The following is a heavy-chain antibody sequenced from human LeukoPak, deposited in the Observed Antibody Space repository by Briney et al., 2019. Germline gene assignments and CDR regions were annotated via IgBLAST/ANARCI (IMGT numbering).Heavy chain of an antibody. J-gene: IGHJ5*02. V-gene: IGHV3-66*04. Sequence: GGSLRLSCAASGFTFSSYWMSWVRQAPGKGLEWVSVIYSGGSAYYADSVKGRFTTSRDNSKNTLYLQMNSLRAEDTAVYYCASQVYGSGPFDPWGQGTLVTVSS. CDR1: GFTFSSYW. D-gene: IGHD3-10*01. CDR2: IYSGGSA. CDR3: ASQVYGSGPFDP.